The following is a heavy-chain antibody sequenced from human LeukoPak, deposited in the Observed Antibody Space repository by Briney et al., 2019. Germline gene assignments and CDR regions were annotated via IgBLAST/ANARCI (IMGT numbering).Heavy chain of an antibody. J-gene: IGHJ3*01. CDR1: GFTFSNAW. D-gene: IGHD3-10*01. Sequence: GGSLRLSCAASGFTFSNAWVYWVRQAPGKGLEWVGRIKSKISGGTTDYAAPVKGRFTISRDDSKNTLYLHMNSMKTEDTAVYYCTTDAPYYYGSGTKTDAFDLWGQGTMVTVSS. V-gene: IGHV3-15*01. CDR2: IKSKISGGTT. CDR3: TTDAPYYYGSGTKTDAFDL.